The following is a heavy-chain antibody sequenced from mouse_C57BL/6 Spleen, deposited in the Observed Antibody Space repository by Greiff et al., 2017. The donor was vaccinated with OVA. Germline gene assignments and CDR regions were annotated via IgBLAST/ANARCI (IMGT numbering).Heavy chain of an antibody. CDR3: SREGTTVFDFDY. J-gene: IGHJ2*01. V-gene: IGHV1-72*01. CDR2: IDPNSGGT. CDR1: GYTFTSYW. D-gene: IGHD1-1*01. Sequence: QVQLQQPGAELVKPGASVKLSCKASGYTFTSYWMHWVKQRPGRGLEWIGRIDPNSGGTKYNEKFKSKATLTVDKPSRTAYMQLSSLTSEDAAVYYVSREGTTVFDFDYWGQGTTLTVSS.